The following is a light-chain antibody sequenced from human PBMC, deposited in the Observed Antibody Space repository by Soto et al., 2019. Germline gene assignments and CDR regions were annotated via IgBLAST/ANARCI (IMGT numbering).Light chain of an antibody. J-gene: IGKJ1*01. V-gene: IGKV3-11*01. Sequence: EIVLTQSPATLSLSPGERATLSCRASQSVSSYLAWYQQKPGQAPRLLIYDASNRSTGIPARFSGSGSGTDFTLTISCLEPEDFAVDYCQQRSYCPQWTFGQGTKVEIK. CDR2: DAS. CDR1: QSVSSY. CDR3: QQRSYCPQWT.